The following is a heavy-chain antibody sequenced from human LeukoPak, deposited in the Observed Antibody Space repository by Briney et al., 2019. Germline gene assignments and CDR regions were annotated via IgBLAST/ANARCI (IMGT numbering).Heavy chain of an antibody. Sequence: GSLRLSCAASGFTFSSYAMHWIRQPPGKGLEWIGEINHSGSTNYNPSLKSRVTISVDTSKNQFSLKLSSVTAADTAVYYCARHVLRFLEWSGRKRYYFDYWGQGTLVTVSS. D-gene: IGHD3-3*01. CDR3: ARHVLRFLEWSGRKRYYFDY. J-gene: IGHJ4*02. V-gene: IGHV4-34*01. CDR2: INHSGST. CDR1: GFTFSSYA.